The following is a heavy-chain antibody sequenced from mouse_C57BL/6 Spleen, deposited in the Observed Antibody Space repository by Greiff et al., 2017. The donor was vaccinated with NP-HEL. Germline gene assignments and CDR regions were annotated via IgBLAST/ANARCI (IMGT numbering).Heavy chain of an antibody. J-gene: IGHJ2*01. CDR2: IDPETGGT. Sequence: VQLQQSGAELVRPGASVTLSCKASGYTFTDYEMHWVKQTPVHGLEWIGAIDPETGGTAYNQKFKGKAILTADKSSSTAYMELRSLTSEDSAVYYCTWGNDGPYYFDYWGQGTTLTVSS. CDR1: GYTFTDYE. D-gene: IGHD2-3*01. CDR3: TWGNDGPYYFDY. V-gene: IGHV1-15*01.